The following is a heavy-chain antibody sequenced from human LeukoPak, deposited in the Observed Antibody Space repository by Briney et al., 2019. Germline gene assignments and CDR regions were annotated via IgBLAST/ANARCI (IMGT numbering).Heavy chain of an antibody. D-gene: IGHD5-18*01. V-gene: IGHV3-11*04. Sequence: GGSLRLSCAASGFTFSNAWMSWVRQAPGKGLEWVSYISSSGSTIYYADSVKGRFTISRDNAKNSLYLQMNSLRAEDTAVYYCARDSGRGGYSYGPRDYWGQGTLVTVSS. J-gene: IGHJ4*02. CDR2: ISSSGSTI. CDR3: ARDSGRGGYSYGPRDY. CDR1: GFTFSNAW.